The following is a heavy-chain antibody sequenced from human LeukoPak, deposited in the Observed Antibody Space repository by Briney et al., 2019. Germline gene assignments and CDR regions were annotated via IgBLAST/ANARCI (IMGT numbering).Heavy chain of an antibody. CDR3: ARDVITDWFDP. CDR1: GGSISSYY. V-gene: IGHV4-59*01. D-gene: IGHD3-16*01. CDR2: IYYSGST. Sequence: NPSETLSLTCTVSGGSISSYYWSWIRQPPGKGLEWIGYIYYSGSTNYNPSLKSRVTISVDTSKNQFSLKLSSVTAADTAVYYCARDVITDWFDPWGQGTLVTVSS. J-gene: IGHJ5*02.